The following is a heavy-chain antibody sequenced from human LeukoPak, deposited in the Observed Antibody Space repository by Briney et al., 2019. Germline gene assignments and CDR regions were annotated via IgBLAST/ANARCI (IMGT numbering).Heavy chain of an antibody. J-gene: IGHJ5*02. V-gene: IGHV4-39*01. Sequence: KASETLSLTCTVSGVSVSSSTYYWGWIRQPPGKGLEWIGSISYSGTNYNNPSLKSRVSISIDTSKNQFSVKLTSVSAADTAMYYCASLGTLRSWGQGTLVTVSS. CDR1: GVSVSSSTYY. CDR2: ISYSGTN. D-gene: IGHD7-27*01. CDR3: ASLGTLRS.